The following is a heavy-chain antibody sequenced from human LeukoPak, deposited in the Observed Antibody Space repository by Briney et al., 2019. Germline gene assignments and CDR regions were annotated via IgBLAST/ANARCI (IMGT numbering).Heavy chain of an antibody. CDR2: IYPGGSET. V-gene: IGHV5-51*01. CDR1: GYYFTSYW. D-gene: IGHD3-3*02. J-gene: IGHJ4*02. Sequence: GESLKISCKGSGYYFTSYWIAWVRQMPGKGLEWMGIIYPGGSETRYSPSFQGQVTISADKSVSTAYLQWSSPKTSDTAIYYCARLHSYYFDFWGQGTLVTVSS. CDR3: ARLHSYYFDF.